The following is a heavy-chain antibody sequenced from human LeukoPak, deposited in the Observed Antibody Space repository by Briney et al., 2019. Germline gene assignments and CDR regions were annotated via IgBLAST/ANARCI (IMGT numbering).Heavy chain of an antibody. D-gene: IGHD6-13*01. CDR2: ISSSSSYI. V-gene: IGHV3-21*01. J-gene: IGHJ6*02. CDR1: GFTFSSYS. Sequence: GGSLRLSCAASGFTFSSYSINWVRQAPGKGLEWVSSISSSSSYIYYADSVKGRFTISRDNAKNSLYLQMNSLRAEDTAVYYCAREQNGYLLGMDVWGQGTTVTVSS. CDR3: AREQNGYLLGMDV.